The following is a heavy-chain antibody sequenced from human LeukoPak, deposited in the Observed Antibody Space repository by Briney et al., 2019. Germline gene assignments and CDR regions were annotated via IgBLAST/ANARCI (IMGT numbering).Heavy chain of an antibody. CDR3: ARAVSVAGSYYGMDV. J-gene: IGHJ6*02. CDR2: IIPIFGTA. Sequence: SVKVSCKASGYTFTGYYMHWVRQAPGQGLEWMGGIIPIFGTANYAQKFQGRDTITADESTSTAYMELSSLRSEDTAVYYCARAVSVAGSYYGMDVWGQGTTVTVSS. D-gene: IGHD6-19*01. V-gene: IGHV1-69*13. CDR1: GYTFTGYY.